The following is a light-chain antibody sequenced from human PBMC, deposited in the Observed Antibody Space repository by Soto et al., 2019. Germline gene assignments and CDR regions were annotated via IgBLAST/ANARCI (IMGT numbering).Light chain of an antibody. V-gene: IGLV1-51*01. CDR1: SSNIGNNY. Sequence: QSVLTQPPSVSAAPGQKVTISCSGSSSNIGNNYVSWYQPLPGTAHKLLIYDKNKRPSGIPDRFSGSKSGTSATLGITGLQTGYDAEDYRGTLDSSLSAGVFGTGTKVTVL. CDR2: DKN. J-gene: IGLJ1*01. CDR3: GTLDSSLSAGV.